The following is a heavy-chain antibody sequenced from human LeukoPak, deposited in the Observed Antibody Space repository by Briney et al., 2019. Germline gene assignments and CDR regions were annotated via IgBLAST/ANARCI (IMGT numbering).Heavy chain of an antibody. V-gene: IGHV3-72*01. J-gene: IGHJ6*02. CDR1: GFTFSDHY. CDR3: ARVSRYSSSWYGYEEGDYYYGMDV. D-gene: IGHD6-13*01. Sequence: PGGSLRLSCAASGFTFSDHYMDWVRQAPGKGLEWVGRTRNKANSYTTEYAASVKGRFTISRDDSKNSLYLQMNSLRAEDTAVYYCARVSRYSSSWYGYEEGDYYYGMDVWGQGTTVTVSS. CDR2: TRNKANSYTT.